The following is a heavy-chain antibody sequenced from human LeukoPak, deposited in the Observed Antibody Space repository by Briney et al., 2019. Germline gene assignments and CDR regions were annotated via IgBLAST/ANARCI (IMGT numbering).Heavy chain of an antibody. CDR1: GGSISTYS. Sequence: SETLSLTCSVSGGSISTYSWSWIRLPPGKGLEWVGHMYYSGTTKYNPSLKSRVTISVDTSKNQFSLRLSSVTAADTAVYYCASSAEYSSPGDAFDIWGQGTMVTVSS. CDR3: ASSAEYSSPGDAFDI. D-gene: IGHD6-6*01. CDR2: MYYSGTT. V-gene: IGHV4-59*13. J-gene: IGHJ3*02.